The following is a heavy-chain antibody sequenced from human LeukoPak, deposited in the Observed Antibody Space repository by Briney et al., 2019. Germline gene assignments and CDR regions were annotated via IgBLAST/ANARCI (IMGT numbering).Heavy chain of an antibody. J-gene: IGHJ5*02. CDR2: ISDSGDIT. Sequence: PGGSLRLSCAASGFAFSSQAMGWVRQAPGKGLEWVSVISDSGDITYYADSVKGRFTISRDNSKNTLYMQMISLRADDTAVYYCAKDARRSDGWYFFDHWGQGALVTVSS. V-gene: IGHV3-23*01. D-gene: IGHD6-19*01. CDR1: GFAFSSQA. CDR3: AKDARRSDGWYFFDH.